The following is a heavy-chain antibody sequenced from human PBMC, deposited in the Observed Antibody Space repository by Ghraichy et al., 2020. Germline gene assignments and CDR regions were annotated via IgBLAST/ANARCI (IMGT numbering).Heavy chain of an antibody. D-gene: IGHD1-1*01. CDR1: GFTFSNYT. CDR3: AKDGTMRVSMRVAIPWYDH. CDR2: ISDGGSVS. J-gene: IGHJ5*02. V-gene: IGHV3-23*01. Sequence: GGSLRLSCAASGFTFSNYTMTWVRQTPGKGLEWVSGISDGGSVSHYADSVKGRFTISRDNSKKTLYLQMNSLRVEDSAKYYCAKDGTMRVSMRVAIPWYDHCGQGTLVTVSS.